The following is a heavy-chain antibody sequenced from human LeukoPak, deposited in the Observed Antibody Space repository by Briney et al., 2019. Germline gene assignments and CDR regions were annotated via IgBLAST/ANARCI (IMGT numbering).Heavy chain of an antibody. Sequence: ASVKVSCKASGYSFTNYDINWVRQASGQGLEWMGWMNPNSGNTGYAQKFQGRVTMTRNTSIRTAYMELSSLRVDDTAVYYCARARASGSYPYYDGMDVWGQGTTVTVSS. CDR1: GYSFTNYD. J-gene: IGHJ6*02. D-gene: IGHD3-10*01. CDR3: ARARASGSYPYYDGMDV. CDR2: MNPNSGNT. V-gene: IGHV1-8*01.